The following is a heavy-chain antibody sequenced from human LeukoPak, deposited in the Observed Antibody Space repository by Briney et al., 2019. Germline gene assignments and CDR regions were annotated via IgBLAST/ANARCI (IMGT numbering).Heavy chain of an antibody. Sequence: SETLSLTCTVSGGSISSGGYYWSWIRQHPGKGLEWIGYIYYSGSTYYNPSLKSRVTISVDTSKNQFSLKLSSVTAADTAVCYCARDPNGDYGYFDYWGQGTLVTVSS. CDR3: ARDPNGDYGYFDY. J-gene: IGHJ4*02. D-gene: IGHD4-17*01. V-gene: IGHV4-31*03. CDR1: GGSISSGGYY. CDR2: IYYSGST.